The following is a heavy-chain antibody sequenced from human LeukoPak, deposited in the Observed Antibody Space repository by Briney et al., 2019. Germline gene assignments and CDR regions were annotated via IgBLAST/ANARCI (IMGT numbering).Heavy chain of an antibody. CDR2: IYYSGST. V-gene: IGHV4-59*01. CDR1: GGSFSSYY. Sequence: SETLSLTCAVYGGSFSSYYWSWIRQPPGKGLEWIGYIYYSGSTNYNPSLKSRVTISVDTSKNQFSLKLSSVTAADTAVYYCARDSRRGSGSYYRPFDYWGQGTLVTVSS. D-gene: IGHD3-10*01. J-gene: IGHJ4*02. CDR3: ARDSRRGSGSYYRPFDY.